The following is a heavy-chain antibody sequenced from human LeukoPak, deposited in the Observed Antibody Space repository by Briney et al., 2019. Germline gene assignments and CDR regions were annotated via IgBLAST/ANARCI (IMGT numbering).Heavy chain of an antibody. J-gene: IGHJ4*02. Sequence: GGSLRLSCEASAFTINKYSMTWVRQGPGRRLEWVATIKEDGSAQDYVDSVKGRFTISRDNAKKLVSLQMNSLRAEDTAVYYCETTSSLPDDFHYWGQGILVTVSS. V-gene: IGHV3-7*01. CDR2: IKEDGSAQ. CDR1: AFTINKYS. CDR3: ETTSSLPDDFHY. D-gene: IGHD2-2*01.